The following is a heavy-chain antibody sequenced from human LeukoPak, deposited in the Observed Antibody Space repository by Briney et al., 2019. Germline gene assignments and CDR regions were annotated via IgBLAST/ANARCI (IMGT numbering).Heavy chain of an antibody. V-gene: IGHV3-23*01. J-gene: IGHJ4*02. CDR3: AKVGHGYSSIPLLDY. D-gene: IGHD6-13*01. CDR1: GFTFSSYA. CDR2: ISGSGGST. Sequence: GGSLRLSCAASGFTFSSYAMSWVRQAPGKGLEWVSAISGSGGSTYYADSVKGRFTISRDNSKDTLYLQMNSLRAEDTAVYYCAKVGHGYSSIPLLDYWGQGTLVTVSS.